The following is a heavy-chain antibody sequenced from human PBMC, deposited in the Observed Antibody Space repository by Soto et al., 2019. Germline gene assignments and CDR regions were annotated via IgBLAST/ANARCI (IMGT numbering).Heavy chain of an antibody. CDR3: TRAAWFPYLSFY. CDR2: TSSRGSTA. Sequence: PGGSLRLSCAASGFTFSRFELHWVRQAPGKWLEWISYTSSRGSTAYYASSVEGRFTISRDNANNSVYLQMDSLRAEDTALYYCTRAAWFPYLSFYRGQGAMVTVAS. CDR1: GFTFSRFE. V-gene: IGHV3-48*03. D-gene: IGHD3-10*01. J-gene: IGHJ4*02.